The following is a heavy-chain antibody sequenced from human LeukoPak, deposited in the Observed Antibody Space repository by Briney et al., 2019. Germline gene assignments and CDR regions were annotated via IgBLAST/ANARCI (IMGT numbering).Heavy chain of an antibody. D-gene: IGHD3-22*01. Sequence: GGSLRLSCAASGFTFSSYAMSWLRQAPGKGLEWVSAISGSGGSTYYADSVKGRFTISRDNSKNTLYLQMNSLRAEDTAVYYCAKVPQARSVVAYRTKKYYFDYWGQGTLVTVSS. CDR1: GFTFSSYA. J-gene: IGHJ4*02. V-gene: IGHV3-23*01. CDR2: ISGSGGST. CDR3: AKVPQARSVVAYRTKKYYFDY.